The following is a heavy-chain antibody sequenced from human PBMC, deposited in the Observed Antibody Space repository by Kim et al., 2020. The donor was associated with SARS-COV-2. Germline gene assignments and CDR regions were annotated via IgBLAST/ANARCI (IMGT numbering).Heavy chain of an antibody. V-gene: IGHV4-39*01. CDR2: IYYSGST. CDR3: ARQYYDFWSGYYRVGYNWFDP. CDR1: GGSISSSSYY. D-gene: IGHD3-3*01. Sequence: SETLSLTCTVSGGSISSSSYYWGWIRQPPGKGLEWIGSIYYSGSTYYNPSLKSRVTISVDTSKNQFSLKLSSVTAADTAVYYCARQYYDFWSGYYRVGYNWFDPWGQGTLVTVSS. J-gene: IGHJ5*02.